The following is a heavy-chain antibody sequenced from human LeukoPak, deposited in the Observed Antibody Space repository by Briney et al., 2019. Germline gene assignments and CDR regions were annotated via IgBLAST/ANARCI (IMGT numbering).Heavy chain of an antibody. Sequence: ASVKVSCKASGGTFSSYAISWVRQAPGQGLEWMGGIIPIFGTANYAQKFQGRVTITADESTSTAYMEPSSLRSEDTAVYYCARERGMGGYFDYWGQGTLVTVSS. CDR2: IIPIFGTA. CDR3: ARERGMGGYFDY. J-gene: IGHJ4*02. D-gene: IGHD2-15*01. CDR1: GGTFSSYA. V-gene: IGHV1-69*13.